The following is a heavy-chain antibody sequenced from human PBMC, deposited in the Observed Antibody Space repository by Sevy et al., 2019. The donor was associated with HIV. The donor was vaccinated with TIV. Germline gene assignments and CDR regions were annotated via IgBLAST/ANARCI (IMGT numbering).Heavy chain of an antibody. V-gene: IGHV1-18*01. J-gene: IGHJ6*02. CDR1: GYSFNMYG. Sequence: ASVKVSCKTSGYSFNMYGISWVRQAPGQGLEWMGWISAYTGDTDYRQMFRGRVTMTTDASTNTAYMELRRLTSDDTAVYYCARGLGREYYYGMDVWGQGTTVTVSS. CDR3: ARGLGREYYYGMDV. CDR2: ISAYTGDT. D-gene: IGHD2-15*01.